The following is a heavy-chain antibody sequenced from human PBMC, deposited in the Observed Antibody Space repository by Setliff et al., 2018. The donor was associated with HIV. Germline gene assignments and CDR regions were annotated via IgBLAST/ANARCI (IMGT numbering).Heavy chain of an antibody. CDR3: ARQFPPYHSGAHYSDL. V-gene: IGHV4-59*01. Sequence: SETLSLTCSVSGGSMTRNYWSWIRQPPGKGLEWIGYIYYSGTTNYNPSLKSRVTFSVDSSKNQFSLKLTSVTAADAAIYYCARQFPPYHSGAHYSDLWSQGTLVTVS. CDR1: GGSMTRNY. CDR2: IYYSGTT. J-gene: IGHJ5*02. D-gene: IGHD6-19*01.